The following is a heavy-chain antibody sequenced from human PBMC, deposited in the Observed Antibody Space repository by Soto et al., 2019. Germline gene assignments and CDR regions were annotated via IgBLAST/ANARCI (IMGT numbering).Heavy chain of an antibody. Sequence: PGGSLRLSCAASGFTFSNAWMSWVRQAPGKGLEWVGRIKSKTDGGTTDYAAPVKGRFTISRDDSKNTLYLQMNSLKTEDTAVYYCTTDMHYYDSSGYYSYYFDYWGQGTLVTVSS. J-gene: IGHJ4*02. CDR3: TTDMHYYDSSGYYSYYFDY. V-gene: IGHV3-15*01. D-gene: IGHD3-22*01. CDR1: GFTFSNAW. CDR2: IKSKTDGGTT.